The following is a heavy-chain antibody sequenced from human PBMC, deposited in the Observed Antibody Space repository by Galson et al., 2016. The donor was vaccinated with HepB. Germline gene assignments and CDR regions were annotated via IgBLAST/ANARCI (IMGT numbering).Heavy chain of an antibody. D-gene: IGHD3-10*01. CDR3: ARDVNYGIFDR. CDR1: GISFSNYW. Sequence: SLRLSCAASGISFSNYWMTWVRQAPGKGLEWVANIKEDGSVKYYVDSVKGRFIISRDNAKNALYLQLNSLRAEDRAVYYCARDVNYGIFDRWGQGTMVTVSS. J-gene: IGHJ3*01. CDR2: IKEDGSVK. V-gene: IGHV3-7*01.